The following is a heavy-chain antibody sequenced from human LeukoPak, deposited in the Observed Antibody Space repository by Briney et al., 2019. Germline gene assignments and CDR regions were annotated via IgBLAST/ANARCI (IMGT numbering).Heavy chain of an antibody. CDR1: GGSISSYY. CDR2: IYTSGST. CDR3: AREFDRQWPDWYFDL. V-gene: IGHV4-4*07. Sequence: SETLSLTCTVSGGSISSYYWSWIRQPAGKGLEWIGRIYTSGSTNYNPSLKSRVTMSVDTSKNQLSLKLSSVTAADTAVYYCAREFDRQWPDWYFDLWGRGTLVTVSS. J-gene: IGHJ2*01. D-gene: IGHD6-19*01.